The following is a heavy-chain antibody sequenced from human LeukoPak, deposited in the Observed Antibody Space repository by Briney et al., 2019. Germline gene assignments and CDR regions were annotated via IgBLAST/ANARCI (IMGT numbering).Heavy chain of an antibody. CDR2: IIPIFGTA. J-gene: IGHJ4*02. D-gene: IGHD6-13*01. V-gene: IGHV1-69*13. Sequence: ASVKVSCKASGGTFSSYAISWVRQAPGQGLEWMGGIIPIFGTANYAQKSQGRVTITADESTSTAYMELSSLRSEDTAVYYCARGIEQQLETLYYWGQGTLVTVSS. CDR1: GGTFSSYA. CDR3: ARGIEQQLETLYY.